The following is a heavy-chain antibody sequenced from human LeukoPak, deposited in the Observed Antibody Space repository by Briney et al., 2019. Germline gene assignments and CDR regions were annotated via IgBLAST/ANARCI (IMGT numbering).Heavy chain of an antibody. D-gene: IGHD6-6*01. CDR1: GGSFSGYY. CDR3: ARWPYSSWREPVVY. CDR2: INHSGST. J-gene: IGHJ4*02. V-gene: IGHV4-34*01. Sequence: SETLSLTCAVYGGSFSGYYWSWIRQPPGKGLEWIGEINHSGSTNYNPSLKSRVTISVDTSKNQCSLKLGSVTAADTAVYYCARWPYSSWREPVVYWGQGTLVTVSS.